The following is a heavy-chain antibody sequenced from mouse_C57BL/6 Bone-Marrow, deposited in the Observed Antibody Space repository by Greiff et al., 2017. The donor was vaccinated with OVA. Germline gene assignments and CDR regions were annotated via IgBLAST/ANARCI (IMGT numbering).Heavy chain of an antibody. CDR2: IYPGNSDT. CDR1: GYTFTSYW. J-gene: IGHJ3*01. V-gene: IGHV1-5*01. Sequence: VQLQQSGTVLARPGASVKMSCKTSGYTFTSYWMHWVKQRPGQGLEWIGAIYPGNSDTSYNQKFKGKAKLTAGTSASTAYMELSSLTNEDSAVYYCTSQPYYYGSSWFAYWGQGTLVTVSA. CDR3: TSQPYYYGSSWFAY. D-gene: IGHD1-1*01.